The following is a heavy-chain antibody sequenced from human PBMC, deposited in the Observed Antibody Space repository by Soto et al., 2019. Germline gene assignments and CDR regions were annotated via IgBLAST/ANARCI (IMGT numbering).Heavy chain of an antibody. CDR3: TTAKGYCSSTSCYYNDAFDI. CDR1: SVSNAW. V-gene: IGHV3-15*07. Sequence: SVSNAWMNWVRQAPGKGLEWVGRIKSKTDGGTTDYAAPVKGRFTISRDDSKNTLYLQMTSLKTEDTAVYYCTTAKGYCSSTSCYYNDAFDIWGQGTMVTVSS. D-gene: IGHD2-2*01. CDR2: IKSKTDGGTT. J-gene: IGHJ3*02.